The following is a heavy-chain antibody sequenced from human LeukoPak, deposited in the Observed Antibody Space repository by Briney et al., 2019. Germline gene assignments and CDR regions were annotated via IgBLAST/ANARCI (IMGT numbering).Heavy chain of an antibody. CDR3: ARHDYSNYDYYYYYMDV. J-gene: IGHJ6*03. CDR2: IYHSGST. V-gene: IGHV4-38-2*01. Sequence: SETLSLTCAVSGYSISSGYYWGWIRQPPGKGLEWIGSIYHSGSTYYNPSLKSRVTISVDTSKNQSSLKLSSVTAADTAVYYCARHDYSNYDYYYYYMDVWGKGTTVTVSS. CDR1: GYSISSGYY. D-gene: IGHD4-11*01.